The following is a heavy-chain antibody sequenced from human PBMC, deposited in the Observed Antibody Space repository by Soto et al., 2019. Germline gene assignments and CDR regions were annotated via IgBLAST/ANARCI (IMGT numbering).Heavy chain of an antibody. CDR2: ISGSDDST. CDR1: GFTFSSYA. J-gene: IGHJ4*02. CDR3: AKRSRSSTFDY. Sequence: EVQLLESGGGLVQPGESLRLSCAASGFTFSSYAMSWVRQAPGKGLEWFSVISGSDDSTYYADSVKGRFTISRDNAKNTLYLQMNSLRAEDTAVYYCAKRSRSSTFDYWGQGTLVTVSS. V-gene: IGHV3-23*01. D-gene: IGHD6-6*01.